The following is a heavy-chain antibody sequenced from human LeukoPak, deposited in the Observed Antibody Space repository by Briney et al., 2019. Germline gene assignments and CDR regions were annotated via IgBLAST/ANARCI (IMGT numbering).Heavy chain of an antibody. CDR2: IIPIFGTA. Sequence: GASVKVSCKASGGTFSSYAISWVRQAPGQGLEWMGGIIPIFGTANYAQKFQGRVTITADKSTSTAYMELSSLRSEDTAVYCCASHVDDSSGYRHGYYYYYMDVWGKGTTVTVSS. CDR1: GGTFSSYA. J-gene: IGHJ6*03. CDR3: ASHVDDSSGYRHGYYYYYMDV. V-gene: IGHV1-69*06. D-gene: IGHD3-22*01.